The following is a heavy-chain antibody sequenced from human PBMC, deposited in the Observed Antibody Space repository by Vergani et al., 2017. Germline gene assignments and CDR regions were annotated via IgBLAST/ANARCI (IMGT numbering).Heavy chain of an antibody. CDR3: ARVNNWNNATANWDYYYYGMDV. D-gene: IGHD1/OR15-1a*01. CDR2: IKQDGSGK. J-gene: IGHJ6*02. V-gene: IGHV3-7*03. Sequence: EVQVAESGGDLVQPGGSLRLSCAASGFIFSTFCMSWVRQAPGKGLEWVAKIKQDGSGKYYVDSVKGRFTISRDNAKKSLYLQMNSLRAEDTAVYYCARVNNWNNATANWDYYYYGMDVWGQGTTVTVFS. CDR1: GFIFSTFC.